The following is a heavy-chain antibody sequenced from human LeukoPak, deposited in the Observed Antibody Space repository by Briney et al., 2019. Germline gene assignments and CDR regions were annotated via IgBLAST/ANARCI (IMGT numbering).Heavy chain of an antibody. J-gene: IGHJ3*02. CDR3: ARDPRIDAFDI. CDR2: IYYSGST. V-gene: IGHV4-59*01. CDR1: GGSISSYY. Sequence: SETLSLTCSVSGGSISSYYWSCIRQPPGKGLEWIGYIYYSGSTNYNPSLKSRLTISVDTSKNQFSLKLSSVTAADTAVYYCARDPRIDAFDIWGQGTMVTVSS.